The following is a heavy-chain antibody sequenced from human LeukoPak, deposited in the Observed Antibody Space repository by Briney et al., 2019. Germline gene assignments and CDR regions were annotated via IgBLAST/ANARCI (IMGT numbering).Heavy chain of an antibody. J-gene: IGHJ3*02. Sequence: GGSLRLSCAASGFTFSSYDMSWVRQAPGKGLEWVSAISGSGGTTYYADSVKGRFTISRDNSKNTLYLQMSSLRAEDTAVYYCAKDGGDDAFDIWGQGTMVTVSS. CDR1: GFTFSSYD. CDR3: AKDGGDDAFDI. CDR2: ISGSGGTT. V-gene: IGHV3-23*01. D-gene: IGHD3-16*01.